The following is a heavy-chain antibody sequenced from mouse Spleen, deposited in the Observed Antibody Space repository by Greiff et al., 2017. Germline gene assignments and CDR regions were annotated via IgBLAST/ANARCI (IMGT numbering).Heavy chain of an antibody. V-gene: IGHV1-80*01. J-gene: IGHJ2*01. CDR1: GYAFSSYG. CDR2: IYPGDGDT. Sequence: QAQLQQSGAELVKPGASVKISCKASGYAFSSYGMNGVKQRPGKGLEWIGQIYPGDGDTNYNGKFKGKATLTADKSSSTAYMQLSSLTSEDSAVYFCASYDYDADYFDYWGQGTTLTVSS. CDR3: ASYDYDADYFDY. D-gene: IGHD2-4*01.